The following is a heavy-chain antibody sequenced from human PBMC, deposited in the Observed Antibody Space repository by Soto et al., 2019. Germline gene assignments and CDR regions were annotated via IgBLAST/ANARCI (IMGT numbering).Heavy chain of an antibody. J-gene: IGHJ4*02. Sequence: QVQLVESGGGVVQPGRSLRLSCTASGFTFSSYGMHWVRQAPGKGPEWVAVISYDGSEEYYADSVKGRFTFSRDNSKNTLSLQMNSLRAEDTAVYYCVKERSGTWDFDSWGQGTLVTVSS. V-gene: IGHV3-30*18. CDR3: VKERSGTWDFDS. CDR1: GFTFSSYG. D-gene: IGHD5-12*01. CDR2: ISYDGSEE.